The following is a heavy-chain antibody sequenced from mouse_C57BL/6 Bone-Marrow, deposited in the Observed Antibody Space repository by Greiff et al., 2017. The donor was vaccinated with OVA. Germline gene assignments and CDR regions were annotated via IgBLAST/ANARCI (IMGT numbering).Heavy chain of an antibody. CDR3: ARYIAAMDY. J-gene: IGHJ4*01. V-gene: IGHV7-3*01. CDR1: GFTFTDYY. Sequence: EVKLMESGGGLVQPGGSLSLSCAASGFTFTDYYMSWVRQPPGKALEWLGFIRNKANGHTTEYSASVKGRFTISRDNSQSILYLQMNALRAEDSATYYCARYIAAMDYWGQGTSVTVSS. CDR2: IRNKANGHTT.